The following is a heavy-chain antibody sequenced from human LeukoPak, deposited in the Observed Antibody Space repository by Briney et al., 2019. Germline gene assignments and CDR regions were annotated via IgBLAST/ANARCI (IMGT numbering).Heavy chain of an antibody. Sequence: SETLSLTCTVSGGPISSSSYYWGWIRQPPGKGLEWIGSIYYSGSTYHKPSLKGRVTISVDTSKNQFSLKLSSVTTADTAVYYCARDPIAFNPWGQGTLVTVSS. V-gene: IGHV4-39*01. CDR2: IYYSGST. CDR1: GGPISSSSYY. CDR3: ARDPIAFNP. J-gene: IGHJ5*02.